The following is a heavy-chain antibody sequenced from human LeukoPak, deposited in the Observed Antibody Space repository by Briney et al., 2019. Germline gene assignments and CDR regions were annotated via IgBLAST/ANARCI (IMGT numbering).Heavy chain of an antibody. D-gene: IGHD6-25*01. CDR2: IKSKTDGGTT. J-gene: IGHJ4*02. V-gene: IGHV3-15*01. CDR1: GFTFSNAW. CDR3: AKEKSRADKNFDY. Sequence: SGGSLRLSCAASGFTFSNAWMSWVRQAPGKGLEWVGRIKSKTDGGTTDYAAPVKGRFTISRDDSKNTLYLQMNSLRAEDTAVYYCAKEKSRADKNFDYWGQGTLVTVSS.